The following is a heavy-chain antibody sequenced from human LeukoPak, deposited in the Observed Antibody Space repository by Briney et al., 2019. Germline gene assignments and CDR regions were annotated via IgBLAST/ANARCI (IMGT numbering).Heavy chain of an antibody. CDR2: ISGSGGST. CDR3: ARDLIVVGDYFDY. Sequence: GGSLRLSCAASGFTFSSYGMSWVRQAPGKGLEWVSAISGSGGSTYYADSVKGRFTISRDNAKNSLYLQMNSLRAEDTAVYYCARDLIVVGDYFDYWGQGTLVTVSS. D-gene: IGHD3-22*01. J-gene: IGHJ4*02. V-gene: IGHV3-23*01. CDR1: GFTFSSYG.